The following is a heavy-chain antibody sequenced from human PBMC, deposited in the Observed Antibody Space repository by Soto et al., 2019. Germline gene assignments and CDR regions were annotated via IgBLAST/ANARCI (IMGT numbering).Heavy chain of an antibody. CDR2: ISRSGSPI. J-gene: IGHJ3*02. V-gene: IGHV3-48*03. Sequence: GGSLRLCCTAFGFSLSSYEMDWVRQAPGKGLEWVSHISRSGSPIYYADSVKGRFTISRDNAKNSVFLQMNSLRAEDTAVYYCARVFGDYLIDAFDIWGQGTMVTVSS. CDR1: GFSLSSYE. D-gene: IGHD4-17*01. CDR3: ARVFGDYLIDAFDI.